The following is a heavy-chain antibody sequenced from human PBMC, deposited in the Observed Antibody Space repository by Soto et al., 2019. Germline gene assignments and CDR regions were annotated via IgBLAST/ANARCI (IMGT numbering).Heavy chain of an antibody. V-gene: IGHV3-66*01. CDR3: VREFGYDSLTGYYRDAFDI. D-gene: IGHD3-9*01. CDR1: GFTVSSNY. Sequence: PGGSLRLSCAASGFTVSSNYMGWVRQAPGKGLEWVSVIYSGGSTYYADSVKGRFTISRHNSKNTLYLPINSPRAEDTAVYYCVREFGYDSLTGYYRDAFDIWGQGTKVTVAS. J-gene: IGHJ3*02. CDR2: IYSGGST.